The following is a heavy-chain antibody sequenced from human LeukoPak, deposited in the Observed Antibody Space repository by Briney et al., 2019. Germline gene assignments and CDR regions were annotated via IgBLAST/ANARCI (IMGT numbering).Heavy chain of an antibody. CDR2: INQDGSAK. Sequence: GGSLRLSCAASGFAFSTYWMSWVRQAPGKGLEWVANINQDGSAKYYVDSVKGRFTISRDNAKNSLYLQMNSLRAEDTAVYYCARGRYSYGYGMDVWGQGTTVTVSS. CDR3: ARGRYSYGYGMDV. J-gene: IGHJ6*02. CDR1: GFAFSTYW. D-gene: IGHD5-18*01. V-gene: IGHV3-7*01.